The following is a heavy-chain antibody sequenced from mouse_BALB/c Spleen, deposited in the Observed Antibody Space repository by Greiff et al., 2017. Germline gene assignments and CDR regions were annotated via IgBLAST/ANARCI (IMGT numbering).Heavy chain of an antibody. CDR3: ASRAYYGDNVGAMDY. J-gene: IGHJ4*01. CDR2: ISSGGGST. V-gene: IGHV5-12-1*01. CDR1: GFAFSSYD. D-gene: IGHD2-13*01. Sequence: EVKLMEPGGGLVKPGGSLKLSCAASGFAFSSYDMSWVRQTPEKRLEWVAYISSGGGSTYYPDTVKGRFTISRYNAKNTLYLQMSSLKSEDTAMYYCASRAYYGDNVGAMDYWGQGTSVTVSS.